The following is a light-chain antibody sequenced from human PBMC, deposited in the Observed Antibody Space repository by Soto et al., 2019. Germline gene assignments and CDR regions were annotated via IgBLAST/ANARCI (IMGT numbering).Light chain of an antibody. CDR3: LSADSSGTHVV. J-gene: IGLJ2*01. V-gene: IGLV3-16*01. CDR2: KDN. CDR1: VLPKKY. Sequence: SYELTQPPSVSVSLGQMARITCSGEVLPKKYAYWYQQKPGQFPVLVIYKDNERPSGIPERFSGSSSGTIVTLTISGVQAEDEAGYYCLSADSSGTHVVFGGGTKVTVL.